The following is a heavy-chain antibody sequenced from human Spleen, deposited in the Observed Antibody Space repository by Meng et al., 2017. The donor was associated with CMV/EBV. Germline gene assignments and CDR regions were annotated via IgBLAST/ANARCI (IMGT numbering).Heavy chain of an antibody. CDR3: ARDVMATT. D-gene: IGHD5-24*01. Sequence: SVKVSCKSSGGNFNGYSISWVRQAPGQGLEWMGRILPVLDLTNYSQKFQGRVTITADKETTTAYMELRGLTSGDTAVYYCARDVMATTWGQGTLVTVSS. CDR1: GGNFNGYS. V-gene: IGHV1-69*04. CDR2: ILPVLDLT. J-gene: IGHJ5*02.